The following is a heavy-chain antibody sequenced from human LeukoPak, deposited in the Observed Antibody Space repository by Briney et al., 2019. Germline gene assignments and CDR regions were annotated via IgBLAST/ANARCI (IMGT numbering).Heavy chain of an antibody. CDR3: AREDDLYGMDV. CDR2: IIPIFGTA. CDR1: GGTFSSYA. D-gene: IGHD1-1*01. V-gene: IGHV1-69*01. J-gene: IGHJ6*02. Sequence: GASVKVSFRASGGTFSSYAISWVRQAPGQGLEWMGGIIPIFGTANYAQKFQGRVTITADESTSTAYMELSSLRSEDTAVYYCAREDDLYGMDVWGQGTTVTVSS.